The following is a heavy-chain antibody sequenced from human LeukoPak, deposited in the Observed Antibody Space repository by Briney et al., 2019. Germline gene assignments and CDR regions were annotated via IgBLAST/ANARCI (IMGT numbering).Heavy chain of an antibody. Sequence: SETLSLTCTVSGDSISSYYWSWIRQPPGKGLEWIGYIYYSGSTNYNPSLKSRDTISVDTSKNQFSLKLSSVTAADTAVYYCAATSSDYWGQGTLVTVSS. CDR1: GDSISSYY. CDR2: IYYSGST. V-gene: IGHV4-59*01. J-gene: IGHJ4*02. CDR3: AATSSDY. D-gene: IGHD2-15*01.